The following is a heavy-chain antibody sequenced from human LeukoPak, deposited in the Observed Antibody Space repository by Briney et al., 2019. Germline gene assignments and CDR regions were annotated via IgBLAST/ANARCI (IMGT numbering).Heavy chain of an antibody. CDR3: ASPGSSYDVLTGPGYFDY. CDR2: INPNTGGT. CDR1: GYSFTGYY. J-gene: IGHJ4*02. D-gene: IGHD3-9*01. V-gene: IGHV1-2*02. Sequence: GASVKVSCKASGYSFTGYYMHWVRQAPGQGLEWMGWINPNTGGTNYAQKFQGRVTMTRDTSISTAYMELSWLGSDDTAVYYCASPGSSYDVLTGPGYFDYWGQGTLVTVSS.